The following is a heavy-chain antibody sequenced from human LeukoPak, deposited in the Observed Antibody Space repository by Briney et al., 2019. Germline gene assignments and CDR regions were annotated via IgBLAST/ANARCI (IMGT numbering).Heavy chain of an antibody. CDR2: INHSGST. Sequence: PSETLSLTCAVYGGSFSGYYWSWLRQPPGKGLEWIGEINHSGSTNYNPSLKSRVTISVDTSKNQFSLKLSSVTAADTAVYYCARERGYYYDSSGYSTDAFDIWGQGTMVTVSS. CDR3: ARERGYYYDSSGYSTDAFDI. V-gene: IGHV4-34*01. J-gene: IGHJ3*02. D-gene: IGHD3-22*01. CDR1: GGSFSGYY.